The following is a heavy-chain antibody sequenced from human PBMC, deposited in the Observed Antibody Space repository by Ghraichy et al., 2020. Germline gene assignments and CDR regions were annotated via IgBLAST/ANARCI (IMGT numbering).Heavy chain of an antibody. CDR1: GFTFSSHA. Sequence: GGSPRLSCAASGFTFSSHAMQWVRQAPGKGLEWVAIILYDGSNKYYADSVKGRFTISRDNSKNTLYLQMNSLRDEDTAVYYCARDGAGYYVGADYWGQGTLVTVSS. CDR2: ILYDGSNK. CDR3: ARDGAGYYVGADY. D-gene: IGHD3-22*01. V-gene: IGHV3-30*01. J-gene: IGHJ4*02.